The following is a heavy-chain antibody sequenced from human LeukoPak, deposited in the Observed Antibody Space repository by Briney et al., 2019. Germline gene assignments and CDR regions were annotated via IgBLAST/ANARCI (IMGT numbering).Heavy chain of an antibody. CDR1: GFTYSTYA. J-gene: IGHJ3*02. CDR3: GKSLVTLGGLIRTDAFHI. V-gene: IGHV3-64D*06. CDR2: INKNGGNT. D-gene: IGHD3-16*01. Sequence: GGSLRLSCSASGFTYSTYAMQWVRQAPGEGREYGAGINKNGGNTQYADSVTGRLSSSRDNSKNTLSPQMRRLKTEDQAVYYRGKSLVTLGGLIRTDAFHIWGQGPMVSVPS.